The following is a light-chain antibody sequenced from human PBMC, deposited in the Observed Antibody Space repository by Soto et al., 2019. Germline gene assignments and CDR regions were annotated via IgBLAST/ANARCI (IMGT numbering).Light chain of an antibody. Sequence: DIVMIQSPDSLAVSLGERATINCKSSQSLLYSSDNKNYLAWYQQTPGQPPKLLIFWATTRESGVPDRFSGSGSGTDFTLTISSLQAEDVAVYYCQQYYRPPLTFGGGTKVDIK. CDR2: WAT. CDR3: QQYYRPPLT. CDR1: QSLLYSSDNKNY. V-gene: IGKV4-1*01. J-gene: IGKJ4*01.